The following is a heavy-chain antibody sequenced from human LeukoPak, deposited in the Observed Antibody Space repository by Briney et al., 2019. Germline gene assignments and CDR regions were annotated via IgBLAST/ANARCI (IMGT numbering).Heavy chain of an antibody. CDR3: VGGFDY. CDR2: ISADGSST. Sequence: GGSLRLSCAASGFTFSSYAMSWVRQAPGKGLVWVSRISADGSSTTYADSVKGRFTISRDNAKNTLYLQMNSLRVEDTAVYYCVGGFDYWGQGTLVTVSS. V-gene: IGHV3-74*03. CDR1: GFTFSSYA. J-gene: IGHJ4*02.